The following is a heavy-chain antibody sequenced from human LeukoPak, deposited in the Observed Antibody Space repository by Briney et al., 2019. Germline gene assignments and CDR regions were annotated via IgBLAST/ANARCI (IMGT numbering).Heavy chain of an antibody. CDR3: ARARYSSGWFREYYYYYMDV. D-gene: IGHD6-19*01. V-gene: IGHV4-4*02. Sequence: PSGTLSLTCAVSGGSISSSNWWSWVRQPPGKGLEWIGEIYHSGSTNYNPSLKSRVTISVDTSKNQFSLKLSSVTAADTAVYYCARARYSSGWFREYYYYYMDVWGKGTTVTISS. CDR1: GGSISSSNW. CDR2: IYHSGST. J-gene: IGHJ6*03.